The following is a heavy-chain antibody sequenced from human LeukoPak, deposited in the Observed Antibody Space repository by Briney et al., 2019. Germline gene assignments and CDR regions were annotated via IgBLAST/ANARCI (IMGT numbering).Heavy chain of an antibody. CDR1: GYTFSDYH. CDR2: INPNSGGT. V-gene: IGHV1-2*02. Sequence: ASVKISCKASGYTFSDYHMHWVRQAPGQGPEWMGWINPNSGGTNYAQKFQGRVTMTRDTSISTAYMELSRLRSDDTAVYYCARGGGAAAGTMDYWGQGTLVTVSS. CDR3: ARGGGAAAGTMDY. J-gene: IGHJ4*02. D-gene: IGHD6-13*01.